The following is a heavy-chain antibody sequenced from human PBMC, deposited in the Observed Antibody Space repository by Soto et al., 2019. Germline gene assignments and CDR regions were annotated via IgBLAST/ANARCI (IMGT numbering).Heavy chain of an antibody. CDR3: ARESGGATATLDYYYFYMDV. J-gene: IGHJ6*03. CDR2: INPNSGDT. V-gene: IGHV1-2*02. Sequence: QVQLVQSGAEVKKPGASVTVSCKASGYTFSDYYLHWVRQAPGQGPERMGWINPNSGDTKYAQKCRGRVTMTRDTSVRTAFMELNRLKSDDTAVYYCARESGGATATLDYYYFYMDVWGKGTTVTVSS. CDR1: GYTFSDYY. D-gene: IGHD5-12*01.